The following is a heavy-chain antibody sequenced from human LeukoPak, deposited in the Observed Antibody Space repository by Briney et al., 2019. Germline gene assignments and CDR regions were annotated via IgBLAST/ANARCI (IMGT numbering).Heavy chain of an antibody. CDR1: GFTFISYG. D-gene: IGHD2/OR15-2a*01. J-gene: IGHJ3*02. V-gene: IGHV3-30*02. CDR2: ILYDGSNK. Sequence: GGSLILSCAASGFTFISYGMHWVRQAPGRGLEGVAFILYDGSNKYYADSVKGRFTISRDNSKNTLYLQMNSLRAEDTAVYYCARGFSFWDAFDIWGQGTMVTVSS. CDR3: ARGFSFWDAFDI.